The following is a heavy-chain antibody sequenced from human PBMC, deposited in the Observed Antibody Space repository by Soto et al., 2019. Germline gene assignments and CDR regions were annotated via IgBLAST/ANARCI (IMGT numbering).Heavy chain of an antibody. CDR1: GYSFTSYW. D-gene: IGHD6-6*01. Sequence: GESLKISCKGSGYSFTSYWISWVRQMPGKGLEWMGRIDPSDSYTNYSPSFQGHVTISADKSISTAYLQWSSLKASDTAMYYCAREYSSFMTLDYWGQGTLVTVSS. V-gene: IGHV5-10-1*01. CDR3: AREYSSFMTLDY. CDR2: IDPSDSYT. J-gene: IGHJ4*02.